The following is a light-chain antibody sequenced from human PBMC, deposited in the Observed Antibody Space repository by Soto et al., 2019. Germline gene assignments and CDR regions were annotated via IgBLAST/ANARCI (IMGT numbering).Light chain of an antibody. CDR2: EVS. V-gene: IGLV2-14*01. CDR1: SSDVGRYDY. CDR3: SSHTTYSTRA. Sequence: QSALTQPASVSGSPGQSIAISCTGTSSDVGRYDYVSWYQHHPGKAPKLIIHEVSNRPSGVSDRFSGSKSGNTASLTISGLQVDDETDYYCSSHTTYSTRAFGTGTKLTVL. J-gene: IGLJ1*01.